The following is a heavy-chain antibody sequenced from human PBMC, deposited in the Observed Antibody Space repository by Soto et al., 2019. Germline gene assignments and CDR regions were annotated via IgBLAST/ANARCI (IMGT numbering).Heavy chain of an antibody. V-gene: IGHV4-4*02. CDR1: GGSVRAPDW. D-gene: IGHD1-1*01. J-gene: IGHJ5*01. CDR2: VHISGHS. Sequence: NPSETLSLTCTLSGGSVRAPDWWNWVRQSPDKGLEWIAEVHISGHSNYNPSLRSRVSVSIGSSKNQFYLNLNSVTAADTAIYYCARVRQGCSANNCYFDPWGQGTQVTVSS. CDR3: ARVRQGCSANNCYFDP.